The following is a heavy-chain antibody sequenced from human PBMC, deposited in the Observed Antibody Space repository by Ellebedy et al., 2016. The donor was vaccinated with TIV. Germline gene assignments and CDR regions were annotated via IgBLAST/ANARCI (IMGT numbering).Heavy chain of an antibody. CDR3: SRQPPQWELLGIDC. CDR2: IYYTWST. V-gene: IGHV4-39*01. D-gene: IGHD1-26*01. Sequence: MPGGSLRLSCTVSGGSIRPSSYYWGWIRQPPGKGLEWIGNIYYTWSTYDYPSLKSRVTMSVETSKNQFSLTLRSVTAADTAVYYCSRQPPQWELLGIDCWGQGILVTVSS. J-gene: IGHJ4*02. CDR1: GGSIRPSSYY.